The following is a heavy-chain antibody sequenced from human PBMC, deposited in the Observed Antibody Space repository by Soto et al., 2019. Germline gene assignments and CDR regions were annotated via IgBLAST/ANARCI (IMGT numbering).Heavy chain of an antibody. CDR1: GFTFSSYW. J-gene: IGHJ6*03. CDR2: IKQDGSEK. D-gene: IGHD3-10*01. CDR3: ARGPNYYGSGSYDPYEAYYYYYYMDV. Sequence: EVQLVESGGGLVQPGGSLRLSCAASGFTFSSYWMSWVLQAPGKGLEWVANIKQDGSEKYYVDSVKGRFTISRDNAKNSLYLQMNSLRAEDTAVYYCARGPNYYGSGSYDPYEAYYYYYYMDVWGKGTTVTVSS. V-gene: IGHV3-7*01.